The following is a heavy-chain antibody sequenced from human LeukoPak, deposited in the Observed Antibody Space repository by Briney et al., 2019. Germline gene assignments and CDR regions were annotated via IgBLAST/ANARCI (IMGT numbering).Heavy chain of an antibody. V-gene: IGHV1-2*02. Sequence: ASVKVSCKASGYTFTDYYMHWVRQAPGQGLEWMGWIHPNSGGTNYAQKFQGRVTLTGDTSISTAYMELSRLRSDDTALYYCAREGRVRELDYWGQGTLVTVSS. CDR2: IHPNSGGT. CDR3: AREGRVRELDY. CDR1: GYTFTDYY. D-gene: IGHD3-10*01. J-gene: IGHJ4*02.